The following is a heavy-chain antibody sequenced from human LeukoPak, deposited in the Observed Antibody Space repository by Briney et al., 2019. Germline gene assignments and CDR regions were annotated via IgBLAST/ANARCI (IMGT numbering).Heavy chain of an antibody. CDR3: AGRPPPSVSAMVTSSFDY. J-gene: IGHJ4*02. CDR2: INHSGST. Sequence: ASETLSLTCAVYGGSFSGYYWSWIRQPPGKGVEWIGEINHSGSTNYNPSLKSRVTISVDTSKNQFSLKLSSVTAADTAVYYCAGRPPPSVSAMVTSSFDYWGQGTLVTVSS. D-gene: IGHD5-18*01. V-gene: IGHV4-34*01. CDR1: GGSFSGYY.